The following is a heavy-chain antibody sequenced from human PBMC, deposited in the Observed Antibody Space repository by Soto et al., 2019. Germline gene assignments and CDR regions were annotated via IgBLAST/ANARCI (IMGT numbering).Heavy chain of an antibody. CDR2: INPSGGST. CDR1: GYTFTSYY. CDR3: ASVRSGSYSEPYFDY. V-gene: IGHV1-46*01. Sequence: QVQLVQSGAEVKKPGASVKVSCKASGYTFTSYYMHWVRQAPGQGLEWMGIINPSGGSTSYAQKFQGRVTMTRDTSTSTVYMELSSLRSEDTVVYYCASVRSGSYSEPYFDYWGQGTLVTVSS. D-gene: IGHD1-26*01. J-gene: IGHJ4*02.